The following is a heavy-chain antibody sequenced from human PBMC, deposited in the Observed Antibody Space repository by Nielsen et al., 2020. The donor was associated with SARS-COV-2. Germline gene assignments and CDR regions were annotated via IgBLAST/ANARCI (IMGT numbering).Heavy chain of an antibody. CDR2: ISWNSGSI. CDR1: GFTFDDYA. J-gene: IGHJ4*02. V-gene: IGHV3-9*01. D-gene: IGHD4-17*01. Sequence: SLKISCAASGFTFDDYAMHWVRQAPGKGLEWVSGISWNSGSIGYADSVKGRFTISRDNAKNSLYLQMNSLRAEDTALYYCAKLGDYVYYWGQGTLVTVSS. CDR3: AKLGDYVYY.